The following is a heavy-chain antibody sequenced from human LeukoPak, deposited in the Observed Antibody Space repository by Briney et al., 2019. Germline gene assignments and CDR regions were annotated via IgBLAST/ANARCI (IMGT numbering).Heavy chain of an antibody. Sequence: SQTLSLTCTVSGASIIRNYWSWIRQPPGKGLEWIGYINYIGSSHYNPSLKSRVTISVDTSKNQFSLKVSSVTAADTAVYYCASGSSDYYYYYYMDVWGKGTTVTVSS. CDR3: ASGSSDYYYYYYMDV. V-gene: IGHV4-59*08. CDR2: INYIGSS. J-gene: IGHJ6*03. D-gene: IGHD2-2*01. CDR1: GASIIRNY.